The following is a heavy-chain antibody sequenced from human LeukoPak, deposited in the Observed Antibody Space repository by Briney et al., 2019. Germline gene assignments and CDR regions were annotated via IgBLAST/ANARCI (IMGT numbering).Heavy chain of an antibody. V-gene: IGHV3-43*01. CDR2: ITWDGITT. CDR3: AKDRRGGSWRYFDY. CDR1: GFTFSNHG. D-gene: IGHD2-15*01. J-gene: IGHJ4*02. Sequence: PGGSLRLSCAASGFTFSNHGMNWVRHTPGKGLEWVSLITWDGITTYYADSVRGRFTISRDNSNNSLYLRMNSLRTEDTALYFCAKDRRGGSWRYFDYWGQGTLVTVSS.